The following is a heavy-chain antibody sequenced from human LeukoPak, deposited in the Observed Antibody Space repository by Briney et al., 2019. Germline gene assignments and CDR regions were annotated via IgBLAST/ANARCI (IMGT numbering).Heavy chain of an antibody. J-gene: IGHJ4*02. D-gene: IGHD1-1*01. V-gene: IGHV3-48*04. CDR1: GFTFSRNS. CDR3: VRGFRAWNFDY. Sequence: GGSLRLSCAASGFTFSRNSMIWVRQAPGKGLEWLSSISSSGSTIYYADSVKGRFTISRDNSKNSLYLQMNSLRAEDTALYYCVRGFRAWNFDYWGQGTLVTVSS. CDR2: ISSSGSTI.